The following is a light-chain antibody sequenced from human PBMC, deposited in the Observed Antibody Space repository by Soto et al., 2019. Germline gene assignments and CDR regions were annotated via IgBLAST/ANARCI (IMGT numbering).Light chain of an antibody. Sequence: QSALTQPPSVSGAPGQRVTISCTGSSSNIGAGYDVHWYQQLPGTAPKLLIYANNNRPSGVPDRFAGSKSGTSVSLAITGLQSDDEADYYCESYDSSLSGYVFGTGSKVTVL. CDR3: ESYDSSLSGYV. J-gene: IGLJ1*01. CDR1: SSNIGAGYD. CDR2: ANN. V-gene: IGLV1-40*01.